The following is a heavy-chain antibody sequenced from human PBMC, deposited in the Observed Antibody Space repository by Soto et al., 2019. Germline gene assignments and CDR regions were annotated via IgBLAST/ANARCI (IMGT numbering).Heavy chain of an antibody. CDR3: ASWWFGGGAFDI. D-gene: IGHD3-10*01. V-gene: IGHV4-31*03. CDR2: IYYSGST. Sequence: QVQLQESGPGLVKPSQTLSLTCTVSGGSISSGGYYWSWIRQHPGKGLEWIGYIYYSGSTYYNPSLKSRVTISVDTSKTPFSLERSSVTAADTAVYYCASWWFGGGAFDIWGQGTMVTVSS. J-gene: IGHJ3*02. CDR1: GGSISSGGYY.